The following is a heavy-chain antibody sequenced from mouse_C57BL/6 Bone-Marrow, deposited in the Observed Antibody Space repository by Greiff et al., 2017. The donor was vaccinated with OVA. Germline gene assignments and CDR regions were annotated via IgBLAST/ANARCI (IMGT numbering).Heavy chain of an antibody. Sequence: EVKLMASGGDLVKPGGSLKLSCAASGFTFSSYGMSWVRQTPDKRLEWVATISSGGSYTYYPDSVKGRFTISRDNAKNTLDLQMSSLKSEDTAMYYCARQGFYAMDYWGQGTSVTVSS. V-gene: IGHV5-6*01. CDR1: GFTFSSYG. J-gene: IGHJ4*01. CDR3: ARQGFYAMDY. CDR2: ISSGGSYT.